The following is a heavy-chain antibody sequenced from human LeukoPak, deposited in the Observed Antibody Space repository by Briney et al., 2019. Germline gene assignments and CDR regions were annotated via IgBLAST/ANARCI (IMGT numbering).Heavy chain of an antibody. Sequence: GGSLRLSCLTSGFTLSTNAMSWVRQAPGKGLEWISGISGSGASTYYADSVKGRFTISRDDSRSTLYLQMNSLRGDDTAVYYCAKDVGKWESLHFFDYWGQGTLVTVSS. D-gene: IGHD1-26*01. CDR3: AKDVGKWESLHFFDY. CDR2: ISGSGAST. V-gene: IGHV3-23*01. CDR1: GFTLSTNA. J-gene: IGHJ4*02.